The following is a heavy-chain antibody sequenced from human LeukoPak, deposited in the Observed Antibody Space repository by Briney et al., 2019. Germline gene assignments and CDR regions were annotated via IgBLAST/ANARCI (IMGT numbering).Heavy chain of an antibody. V-gene: IGHV3-7*01. CDR1: GFTFSSYW. CDR2: IKQDGSGK. D-gene: IGHD6-13*01. J-gene: IGHJ6*02. CDR3: ARDLTGSSWSYYYYYYGMDV. Sequence: GGSLRLSCAASGFTFSSYWMSWVRQAPGKGLEWVANIKQDGSGKYYVDSVKGRFTISRDNAKNSLYLQMNSLRAEDTAVYYCARDLTGSSWSYYYYYYGMDVWGQGTTVTVSS.